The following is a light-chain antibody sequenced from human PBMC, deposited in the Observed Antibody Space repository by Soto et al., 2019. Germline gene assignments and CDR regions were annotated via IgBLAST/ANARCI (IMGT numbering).Light chain of an antibody. CDR1: QSVSSSY. CDR2: GAS. J-gene: IGKJ5*01. Sequence: DIVLTPSPDTLSMSPGERDTLSCSASQSVSSSYIAWYQQRPGQTPSLLIYGASTRATGIPDRFSGSGSGTHFTLTISRLEPGDFAVYYCQHFGGTTFTFGQGTRLEIK. V-gene: IGKV3-20*01. CDR3: QHFGGTTFT.